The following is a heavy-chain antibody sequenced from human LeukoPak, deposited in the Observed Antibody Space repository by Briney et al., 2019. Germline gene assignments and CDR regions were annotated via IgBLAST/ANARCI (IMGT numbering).Heavy chain of an antibody. CDR2: IGEDGSEK. Sequence: PGGSLRLSCAASGFTFSAYWMSWVRQAPGKGPEWVANIGEDGSEKYYADSVQGRFTISRDNAKNSLYLQMDSLRAEDTAIYYCARDCRVGRRPQNWFAPWGQGTPVTVSS. CDR3: ARDCRVGRRPQNWFAP. V-gene: IGHV3-7*01. J-gene: IGHJ5*02. CDR1: GFTFSAYW. D-gene: IGHD3-16*01.